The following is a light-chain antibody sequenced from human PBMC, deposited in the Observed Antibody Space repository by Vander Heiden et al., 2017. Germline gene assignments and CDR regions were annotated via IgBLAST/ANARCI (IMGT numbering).Light chain of an antibody. CDR1: SGSVSTSYY. CDR3: VLYMGSGMWV. J-gene: IGLJ3*02. CDR2: STN. V-gene: IGLV8-61*01. Sequence: QTVVTQEPSFSVSPGGTVTLTCGLSSGSVSTSYYPSWYQQTPGQAPRTPIYSTNTRSSGVPDRFSGSILGNKAALTITGAQADDESDDYCVLYMGSGMWVLGGGTKLTVL.